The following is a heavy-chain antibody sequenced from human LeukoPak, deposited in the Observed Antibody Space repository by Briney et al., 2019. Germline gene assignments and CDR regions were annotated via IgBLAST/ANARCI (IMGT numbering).Heavy chain of an antibody. CDR3: GRAGGATGAFDI. CDR2: INSVGRST. V-gene: IGHV3-74*01. Sequence: QSGGFLRLSCAASGFTFSSYWIHWIRQAPGKGLVCVSRINSVGRSTSYEDYVKGRFTISRDNTKNTLYLQMNSLRAEDTAVYYCGRAGGATGAFDIWGQGTMVTVSS. CDR1: GFTFSSYW. D-gene: IGHD1-26*01. J-gene: IGHJ3*02.